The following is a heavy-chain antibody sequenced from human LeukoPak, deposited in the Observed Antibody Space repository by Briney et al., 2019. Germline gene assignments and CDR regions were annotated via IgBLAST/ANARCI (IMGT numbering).Heavy chain of an antibody. Sequence: PGGSLRLSCAAAGFTFSSYAMHWVRQAPGKGLEWVAVISDDGSNKYYADSVKGRFTISRDNSKNTLYLQMNSLRAEDTAVYYCTTEIPSPDSSGYYPPWYYYYMDVWGKGTTVTVSS. V-gene: IGHV3-30-3*01. CDR1: GFTFSSYA. J-gene: IGHJ6*03. D-gene: IGHD3-22*01. CDR2: ISDDGSNK. CDR3: TTEIPSPDSSGYYPPWYYYYMDV.